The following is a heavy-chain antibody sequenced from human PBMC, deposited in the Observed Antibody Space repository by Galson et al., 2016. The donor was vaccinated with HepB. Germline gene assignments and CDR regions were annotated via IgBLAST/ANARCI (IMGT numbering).Heavy chain of an antibody. V-gene: IGHV3-43*01. Sequence: SLRLSCAASGLTFDDYTMHWVRQAPGKGLQWVSVISWDGRTTSYADSVKGRITISRDNAKNSLYLQMNRLATEDTAIYFCAKGFCSSFAGNFDSWGQGALVTVSS. J-gene: IGHJ4*02. CDR3: AKGFCSSFAGNFDS. CDR1: GLTFDDYT. D-gene: IGHD6-6*01. CDR2: ISWDGRTT.